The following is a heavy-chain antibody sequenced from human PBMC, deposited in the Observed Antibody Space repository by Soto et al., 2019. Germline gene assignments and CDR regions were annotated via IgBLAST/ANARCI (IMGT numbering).Heavy chain of an antibody. J-gene: IGHJ3*02. Sequence: SETLSLTCAFSGGSISSGGYSWNWIRQPPGKGLEWIGNIYHSGSTYYNASLKSRVTISVDRSKNQFSLKLSSVSAADTAVYYCARRIQLWLRFGDAFDIWGQGTMVT. D-gene: IGHD5-18*01. V-gene: IGHV4-30-2*01. CDR2: IYHSGST. CDR1: GGSISSGGYS. CDR3: ARRIQLWLRFGDAFDI.